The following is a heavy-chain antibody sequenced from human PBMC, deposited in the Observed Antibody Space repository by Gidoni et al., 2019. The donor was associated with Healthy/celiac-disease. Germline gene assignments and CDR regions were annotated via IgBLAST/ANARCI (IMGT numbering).Heavy chain of an antibody. CDR3: ARFPGWPGPDKYFDY. J-gene: IGHJ4*02. CDR2: IYYSGST. Sequence: QVQLQESGPGLVKPSQTLSLTCTVSGGSISSGDYYWSWIRQPPGKGLDLIGYIYYSGSTYYNPSLKSRVTISVVTSKNQFSLKLSSVTAADTAVYYCARFPGWPGPDKYFDYWGQGTLVTVSS. D-gene: IGHD2-15*01. V-gene: IGHV4-30-4*01. CDR1: GGSISSGDYY.